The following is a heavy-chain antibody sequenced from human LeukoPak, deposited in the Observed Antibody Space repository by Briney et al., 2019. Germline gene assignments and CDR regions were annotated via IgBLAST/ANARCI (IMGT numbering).Heavy chain of an antibody. D-gene: IGHD6-13*01. CDR2: ISTYSGNT. CDR1: GYTFTSYA. J-gene: IGHJ4*02. V-gene: IGHV1-18*01. Sequence: ASVKVSCKPSGYTFTSYALSWVRQAPGQGLEWMGWISTYSGNTNYAQKFQGRVTMTTNTSINTAYMELSSLRSEDTAVYYCARPGAAAGFGYWGQGTLVTVSS. CDR3: ARPGAAAGFGY.